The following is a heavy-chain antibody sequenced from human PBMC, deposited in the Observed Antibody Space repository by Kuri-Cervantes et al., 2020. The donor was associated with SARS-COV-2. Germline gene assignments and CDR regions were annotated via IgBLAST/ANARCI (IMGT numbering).Heavy chain of an antibody. CDR3: VRVRYTYGYALAY. J-gene: IGHJ4*02. V-gene: IGHV3-11*06. CDR2: ISSRSAST. CDR1: GFTFSDYY. D-gene: IGHD5-18*01. Sequence: GESLKISCAASGFTFSDYYMTWIRQAPGKRLEWVSYISSRSASTNYADSVRGRFTISRADAQNSLHLQMNSLRAEDTAVYFCVRVRYTYGYALAYWGRGTLVTVSS.